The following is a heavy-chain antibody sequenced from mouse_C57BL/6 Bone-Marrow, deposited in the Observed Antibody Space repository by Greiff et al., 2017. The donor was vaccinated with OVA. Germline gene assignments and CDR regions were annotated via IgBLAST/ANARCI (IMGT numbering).Heavy chain of an antibody. D-gene: IGHD1-1*01. CDR1: GYTFTSYG. CDR3: ARYYYGSSYAD. J-gene: IGHJ3*01. V-gene: IGHV1-81*01. Sequence: QVQLKESGAELARPGASVKLSCKTSGYTFTSYGISWVKQRTGQGLEWIGEIYPRRGNTYYNEKFKGKATLTADKSSSTAYMELRSLTSEDAAVYFCARYYYGSSYADWGQGTLVTVSA. CDR2: IYPRRGNT.